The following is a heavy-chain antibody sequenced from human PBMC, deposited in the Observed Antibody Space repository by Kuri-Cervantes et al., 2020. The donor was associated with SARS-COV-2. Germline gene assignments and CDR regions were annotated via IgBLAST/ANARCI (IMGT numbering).Heavy chain of an antibody. CDR1: GFTVSGNY. J-gene: IGHJ4*02. D-gene: IGHD3-16*01. Sequence: GESLKISCAASGFTVSGNYMSWVRQAPEKGLEWLSVIYTGDKTYYADSVKGRFTISRDNSKNTVYLQMNGLRAEDTAVYYCARDLGGVSGPFDYWGQGTLGTVSS. CDR2: IYTGDKT. V-gene: IGHV3-53*01. CDR3: ARDLGGVSGPFDY.